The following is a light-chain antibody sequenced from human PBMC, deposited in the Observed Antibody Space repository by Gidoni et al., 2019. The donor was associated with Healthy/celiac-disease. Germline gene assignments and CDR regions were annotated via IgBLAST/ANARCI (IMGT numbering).Light chain of an antibody. CDR2: DAS. V-gene: IGKV3-11*01. CDR3: QQSSNWPSLT. Sequence: LSPSPATLSLSSGERPTLSCSASQSVSSYLAWYQQKPGQAPRLLIYDASNRATGIPARFSGSGSGTDFTLTISSLEPEDFAVYYCQQSSNWPSLTFGGGTKVEIK. CDR1: QSVSSY. J-gene: IGKJ4*01.